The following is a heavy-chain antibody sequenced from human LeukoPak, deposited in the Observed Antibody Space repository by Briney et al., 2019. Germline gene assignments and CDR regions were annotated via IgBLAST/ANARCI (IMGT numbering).Heavy chain of an antibody. CDR2: ISSSSSYI. Sequence: GGSLRLSCAASGFTFSSYSMNWVRQAPGKGLEWVSSISSSSSYIYYADSVKGRFTISRDNAKNSLYLQMNSLRAEDTAVYYCVRDPEVGATPFDYWGQGTLVTVSS. V-gene: IGHV3-21*01. D-gene: IGHD1-26*01. CDR1: GFTFSSYS. J-gene: IGHJ4*02. CDR3: VRDPEVGATPFDY.